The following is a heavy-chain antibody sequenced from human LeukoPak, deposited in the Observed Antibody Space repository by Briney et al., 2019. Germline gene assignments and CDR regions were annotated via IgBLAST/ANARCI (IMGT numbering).Heavy chain of an antibody. CDR1: GFTFSSYS. CDR3: ARDIHYYGSGSYYVFGTTNWFDP. J-gene: IGHJ5*02. Sequence: GGSLRLSCAASGFTFSSYSMNWVRQAPGKGLEWVSSISSSSSYIYYADSVKGRFTISRDNAKNSLYLQMNSLRAEDTAVYYCARDIHYYGSGSYYVFGTTNWFDPWGQGTLVTVSS. V-gene: IGHV3-21*01. CDR2: ISSSSSYI. D-gene: IGHD3-10*01.